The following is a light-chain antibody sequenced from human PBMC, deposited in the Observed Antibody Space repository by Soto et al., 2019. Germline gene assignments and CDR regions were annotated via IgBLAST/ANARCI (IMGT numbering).Light chain of an antibody. CDR3: QQYDSAPLT. J-gene: IGKJ4*01. Sequence: DTQMTQSPSSLSASVGDRVTITCQASQDITNDLNWYQQKPGKAPKVLIYEASNLKTGVPSRFSGSGSATDFTFTISSLQPEYMATECGQQYDSAPLTFGGGTKVEIK. CDR2: EAS. CDR1: QDITND. V-gene: IGKV1-33*01.